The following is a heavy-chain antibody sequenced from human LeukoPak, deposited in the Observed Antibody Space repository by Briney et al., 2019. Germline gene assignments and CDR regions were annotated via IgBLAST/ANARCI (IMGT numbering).Heavy chain of an antibody. CDR3: AKWAQYSSSWYRYYYYYYMDV. D-gene: IGHD6-13*01. V-gene: IGHV3-30*02. Sequence: PGGSLRLSCAASGFTFSSYGMHWVRQAPGKGLEWVAFIRYDGSNKYYADSVKGRFTISRDNSKNTLYLQMNSLRAEDTAVYYCAKWAQYSSSWYRYYYYYYMDVWGKGTTVTISS. J-gene: IGHJ6*03. CDR2: IRYDGSNK. CDR1: GFTFSSYG.